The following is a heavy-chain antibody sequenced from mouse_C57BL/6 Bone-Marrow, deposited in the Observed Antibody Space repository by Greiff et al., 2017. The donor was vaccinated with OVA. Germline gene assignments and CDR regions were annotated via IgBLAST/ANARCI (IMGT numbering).Heavy chain of an antibody. Sequence: QVQLKQPGAELVKPGASVKLSCKASGYTFTSYWMHWVKQRPGQGLEWIGMIHPNSGSTNYNEKFKSKATLTVDKSSITAYMQLSSLTSEDSAVYYCAIDSNYVAWFAYWGQGTLVTVSA. CDR1: GYTFTSYW. V-gene: IGHV1-64*01. CDR2: IHPNSGST. CDR3: AIDSNYVAWFAY. J-gene: IGHJ3*01. D-gene: IGHD2-5*01.